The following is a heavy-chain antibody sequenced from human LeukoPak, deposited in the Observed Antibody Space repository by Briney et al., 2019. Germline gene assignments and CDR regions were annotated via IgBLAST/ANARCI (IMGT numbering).Heavy chain of an antibody. V-gene: IGHV4-34*01. CDR2: INHSGSS. CDR3: ASSVSYSTIDY. CDR1: GGSFSGYY. Sequence: SETLPLTCAVYGGSFSGYYWSWIRQPPGKGLEWIGEINHSGSSNYNPSLKSRVTISVDTSKNQFSLKLSSVTAADTAVYYCASSVSYSTIDYWGQGTLVTVSS. J-gene: IGHJ4*02. D-gene: IGHD1-26*01.